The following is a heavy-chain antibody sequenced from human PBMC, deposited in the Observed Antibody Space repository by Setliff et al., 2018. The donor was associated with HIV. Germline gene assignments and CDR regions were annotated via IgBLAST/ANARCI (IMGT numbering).Heavy chain of an antibody. CDR1: GYTFTAYY. V-gene: IGHV1-2*02. CDR2: IHPNSGGT. D-gene: IGHD6-25*01. Sequence: ASVKVSCNTSGYTFTAYYMHWVRQAPGQGLEWMGWIHPNSGGTNYAQKFQGRVTMTRDTSISTAYVEVSGLRADDTAVYYCARDQRLLGIQPPYWYFDLWGRGTLVTVS. J-gene: IGHJ2*01. CDR3: ARDQRLLGIQPPYWYFDL.